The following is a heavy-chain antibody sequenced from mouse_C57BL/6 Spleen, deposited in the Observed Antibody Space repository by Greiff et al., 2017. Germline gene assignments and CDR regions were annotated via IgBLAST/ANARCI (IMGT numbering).Heavy chain of an antibody. CDR2: IDPSDSYT. Sequence: QVQLQQPGAELVMPGASVKLSCKASGYTFTSYWMHWVKQRPGQGLEWIGEIDPSDSYTNYNQKFKGKSTLTVDKSSSTAYMQLSSLTSEDSAVYYCARWGPTFDYWGQGTTLTVSS. CDR3: ARWGPTFDY. J-gene: IGHJ2*01. CDR1: GYTFTSYW. V-gene: IGHV1-69*01.